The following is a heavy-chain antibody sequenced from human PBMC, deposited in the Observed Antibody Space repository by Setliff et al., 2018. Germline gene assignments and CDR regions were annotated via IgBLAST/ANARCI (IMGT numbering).Heavy chain of an antibody. Sequence: GGSLRLSCAASGFTFSSYAMSWVRQAPGKGLEWVSAISGSGGSTYYADSVKGRFTISRDNSKNTLYLQMNGLRAEDTAVYYCAKGPPSSGTYGGYFQHWGQGTLVTVSS. V-gene: IGHV3-23*01. CDR2: ISGSGGST. CDR1: GFTFSSYA. D-gene: IGHD1-26*01. CDR3: AKGPPSSGTYGGYFQH. J-gene: IGHJ1*01.